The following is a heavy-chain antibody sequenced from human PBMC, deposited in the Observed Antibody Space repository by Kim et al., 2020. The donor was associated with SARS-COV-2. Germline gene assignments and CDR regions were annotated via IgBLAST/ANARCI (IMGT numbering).Heavy chain of an antibody. Sequence: GESLKISCKGSGYSFTSYWISWVRQMPGKGLEWMGRIDPSDSYTNYSPSFQGHVTISADKSISTAYLQWSSLKASDTAMYYCARHSSSWYSWGGGYYYGMDVWGQGTTVTVSS. J-gene: IGHJ6*02. CDR2: IDPSDSYT. V-gene: IGHV5-10-1*01. CDR1: GYSFTSYW. CDR3: ARHSSSWYSWGGGYYYGMDV. D-gene: IGHD6-13*01.